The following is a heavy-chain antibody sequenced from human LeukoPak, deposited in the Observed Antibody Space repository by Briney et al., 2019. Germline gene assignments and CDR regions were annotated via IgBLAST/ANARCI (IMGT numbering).Heavy chain of an antibody. V-gene: IGHV3-72*01. CDR2: TRNKANSYTT. CDR3: ARELYGDWYYFDY. Sequence: GGSLRLSCAASGFTFSDHYMDWVRQAPGKGLEWVGRTRNKANSYTTEYAASVKGRFTISRDDSKNSLYLQMNSLKTEDTAVYYCARELYGDWYYFDYWGQGTLVTVSS. CDR1: GFTFSDHY. J-gene: IGHJ4*02. D-gene: IGHD4-17*01.